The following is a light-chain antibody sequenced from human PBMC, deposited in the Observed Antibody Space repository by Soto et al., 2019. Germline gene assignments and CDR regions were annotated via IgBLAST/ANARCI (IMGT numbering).Light chain of an antibody. CDR3: FSYITSRTWV. Sequence: QSALTQPASVSGSPGQSITISCTGTSSDVGDFNFVSWYQHHPGKAPKLVIYEVSDRPSGVSNRFSASKSGNTASLTISGLQAEDEADYYCFSYITSRTWVFGGGTKLTVL. CDR2: EVS. J-gene: IGLJ3*02. V-gene: IGLV2-14*01. CDR1: SSDVGDFNF.